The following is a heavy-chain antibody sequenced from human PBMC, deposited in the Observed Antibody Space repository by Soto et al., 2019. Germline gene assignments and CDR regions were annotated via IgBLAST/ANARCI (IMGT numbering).Heavy chain of an antibody. D-gene: IGHD5-12*01. CDR1: GYTFTGYY. V-gene: IGHV1-2*04. CDR3: ARGGAGKDIVATIEYYYYGMDV. J-gene: IGHJ6*02. Sequence: ASVKVSCKASGYTFTGYYMHWVRQAPGQGLEWMGWINPNSGGTNYAQKFQGWVTMTRDTSISTAYMELSRLRSDDTAVYYCARGGAGKDIVATIEYYYYGMDVWGQGTTVTVSS. CDR2: INPNSGGT.